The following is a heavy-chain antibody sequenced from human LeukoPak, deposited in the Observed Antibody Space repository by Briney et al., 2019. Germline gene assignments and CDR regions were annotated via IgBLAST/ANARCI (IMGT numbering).Heavy chain of an antibody. CDR2: VYPGDSDT. J-gene: IGHJ4*02. V-gene: IGHV5-51*01. D-gene: IGHD2-15*01. CDR1: GYTFTSYW. CDR3: ARHSNGWSIDF. Sequence: GESLKISCKASGYTFTSYWIAWVRQVPGKGLEWMGIVYPGDSDTKYSPPFQGQITVSADKSIDTAYVQWSSLKASDTAIYYCARHSNGWSIDFGGQGTLVTVPS.